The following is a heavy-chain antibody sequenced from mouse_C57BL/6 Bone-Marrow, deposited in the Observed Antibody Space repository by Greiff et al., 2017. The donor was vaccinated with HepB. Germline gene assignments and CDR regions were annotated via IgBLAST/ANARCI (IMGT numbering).Heavy chain of an antibody. D-gene: IGHD2-4*01. CDR3: TKRGIYDYALYY. CDR1: GYTFTSYC. Sequence: QVQLQQSGAELVRPGASVKLSCKASGYTFTSYCMRWVKQRPGQGLEWIGMIYPNSGSTNYNEKFKGKATLTADKSSSTAYMELSSLTSEDSAVYYCTKRGIYDYALYYWGQGTTLTVSS. J-gene: IGHJ2*01. V-gene: IGHV1-64*01. CDR2: IYPNSGST.